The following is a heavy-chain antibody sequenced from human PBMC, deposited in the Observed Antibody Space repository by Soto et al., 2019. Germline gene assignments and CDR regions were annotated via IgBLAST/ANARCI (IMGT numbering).Heavy chain of an antibody. CDR1: GFTFSSHV. V-gene: IGHV3-23*01. CDR2: ISGGGGTT. J-gene: IGHJ6*02. CDR3: ARGPRAPPPHDYGMDV. Sequence: GGPLRLSCAASGFTFSSHVMNWVRQAPGKGLEWVAAISGGGGTTYYGDSVEGRFTMSRDNSKNTLYLQMNSLRADDTAVYYCARGPRAPPPHDYGMDVWGQGTTVTVSS.